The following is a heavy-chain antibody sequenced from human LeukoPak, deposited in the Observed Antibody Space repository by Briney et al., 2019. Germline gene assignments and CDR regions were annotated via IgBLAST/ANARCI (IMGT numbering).Heavy chain of an antibody. Sequence: PSETLSLTGTVSGGSISSYYWSWIRQPPGKGLEWIGYIYYSGSTNYNPSLKSRVTISVDTSKNQFSLKLSSVTAADTAVYYCARVYAGSYYYDSSGYFDYWGQGTLVTVSS. J-gene: IGHJ4*02. CDR1: GGSISSYY. CDR3: ARVYAGSYYYDSSGYFDY. V-gene: IGHV4-59*01. CDR2: IYYSGST. D-gene: IGHD3-22*01.